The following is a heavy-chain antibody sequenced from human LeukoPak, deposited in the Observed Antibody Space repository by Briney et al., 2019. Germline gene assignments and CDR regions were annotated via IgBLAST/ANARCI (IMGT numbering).Heavy chain of an antibody. CDR3: ANIEIDYYDSSGSPMDV. CDR2: MNPNSGDT. V-gene: IGHV1-2*02. D-gene: IGHD3-22*01. J-gene: IGHJ6*03. CDR1: GYTFTGYY. Sequence: ASVKVSCKASGYTFTGYYMHWVRQAPGQGLEWMGWMNPNSGDTNHAQKFQGRVTMTRDTSISTAYMELSRLRSDDTAVYYCANIEIDYYDSSGSPMDVWGKGTTVTVSS.